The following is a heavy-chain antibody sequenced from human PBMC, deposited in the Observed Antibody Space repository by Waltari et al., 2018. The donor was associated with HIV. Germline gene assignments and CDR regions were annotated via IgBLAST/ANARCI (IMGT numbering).Heavy chain of an antibody. J-gene: IGHJ5*02. Sequence: QVHLVQSGPEVKQPAASMKVSCTASGYMFTGHYMHWLRQAPGQGLEWMGWINPISGGTNYAQTRQGRVTMTRDASINTVYMELKSLRYDDTAMYYCARESGYQLVRWLDPWGQGTRVTVSS. CDR1: GYMFTGHY. D-gene: IGHD2-2*01. CDR2: INPISGGT. CDR3: ARESGYQLVRWLDP. V-gene: IGHV1-2*02.